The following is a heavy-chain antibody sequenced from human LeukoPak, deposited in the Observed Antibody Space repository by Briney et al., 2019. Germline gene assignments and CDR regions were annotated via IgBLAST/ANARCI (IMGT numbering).Heavy chain of an antibody. CDR1: GGTFSSYG. J-gene: IGHJ6*03. Sequence: SCKASGGTFSSYGMHWVRQAPGKGLEWVAVISYDGSNKYYADSVKGRFTISRDNFKSTLSLQMNSLRAEDTAVYYCAKVRLADYDVLTGLAYYYYYMDVWGKGTTVTISS. D-gene: IGHD3-9*01. CDR3: AKVRLADYDVLTGLAYYYYYMDV. V-gene: IGHV3-30*18. CDR2: ISYDGSNK.